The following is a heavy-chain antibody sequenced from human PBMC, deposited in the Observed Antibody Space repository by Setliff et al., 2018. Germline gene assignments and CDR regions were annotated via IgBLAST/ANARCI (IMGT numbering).Heavy chain of an antibody. CDR1: GGSVSSGSDY. D-gene: IGHD6-19*01. J-gene: IGHJ6*03. V-gene: IGHV4-61*09. Sequence: SETLSLTCSVSGGSVSSGSDYWTWIRQPAGKGLEWIGHIYTSGSTNYNPSLKSRVTISVDASKNQLSLNLRSVTAADTAVYYCARAISGWYSAHYYYMDVWGKGTTVTVSS. CDR2: IYTSGST. CDR3: ARAISGWYSAHYYYMDV.